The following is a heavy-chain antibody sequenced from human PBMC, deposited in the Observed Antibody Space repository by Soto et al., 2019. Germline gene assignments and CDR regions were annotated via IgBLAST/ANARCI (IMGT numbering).Heavy chain of an antibody. CDR2: TYYRSKWYN. Sequence: SQTLSLTCAISGDSVSSNSAAWNWIRQSPSRGLEWLGRTYYRSKWYNDYAVSVKSRITINPDTSKNQFSLQLNSVTPEDTAVYYCARDREVRGVSDYYYYMDVWGKGTTVTVSS. J-gene: IGHJ6*03. V-gene: IGHV6-1*01. CDR3: ARDREVRGVSDYYYYMDV. D-gene: IGHD3-10*01. CDR1: GDSVSSNSAA.